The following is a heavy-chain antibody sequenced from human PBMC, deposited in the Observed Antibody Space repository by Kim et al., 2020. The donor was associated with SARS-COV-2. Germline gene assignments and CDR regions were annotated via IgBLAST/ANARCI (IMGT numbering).Heavy chain of an antibody. D-gene: IGHD3-22*01. J-gene: IGHJ4*02. V-gene: IGHV1-46*01. CDR1: GYTFTSYY. CDR2: INPSGGST. Sequence: ASVKVSCKASGYTFTSYYMHWVRQAPGQGLECMGIINPSGGSTSYAQKFQGRVTMTRDTSTSTVYMELSSLRSEDTAVYYCARVAYYYDSSGYPDYWGQGTLVTVSS. CDR3: ARVAYYYDSSGYPDY.